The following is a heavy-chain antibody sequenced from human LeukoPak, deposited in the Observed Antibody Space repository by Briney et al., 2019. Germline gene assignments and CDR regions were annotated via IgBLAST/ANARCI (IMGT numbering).Heavy chain of an antibody. CDR1: GFTVSSNY. V-gene: IGHV3-66*02. CDR2: IYSGGST. Sequence: GGSLRLSCAASGFTVSSNYMSWVRQAPGKGLEWGSVIYSGGSTYYADSVKGRFTISRDNSKNTLYLQMNSLRAEDTAVYYCAGYYDSSGYYYFDYWGQGTLVTVSS. CDR3: AGYYDSSGYYYFDY. J-gene: IGHJ4*02. D-gene: IGHD3-22*01.